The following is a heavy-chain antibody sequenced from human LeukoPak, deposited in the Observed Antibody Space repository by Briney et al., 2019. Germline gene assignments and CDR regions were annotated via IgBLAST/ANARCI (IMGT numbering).Heavy chain of an antibody. CDR1: GFTFDDYG. V-gene: IGHV3-7*01. D-gene: IGHD1-26*01. J-gene: IGHJ4*02. CDR2: IKQDGSEK. Sequence: GGSLRLSCAASGFTFDDYGMSWVRQAPGKGLEWVANIKQDGSEKYYVDSVKGRFTISRDNAKNSLYLQMNSLRAEDTAVYYCARFSVGAFDYWGQGTLVTVSS. CDR3: ARFSVGAFDY.